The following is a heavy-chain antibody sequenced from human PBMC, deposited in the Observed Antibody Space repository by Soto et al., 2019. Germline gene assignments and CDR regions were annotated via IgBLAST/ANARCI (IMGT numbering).Heavy chain of an antibody. J-gene: IGHJ4*02. V-gene: IGHV3-23*01. CDR1: GFSFNPYV. Sequence: EVHLLESGGGLVQPGGSLRLSCVASGFSFNPYVMAWVRQAPGKGLEWVSAIRSNTAITYYPDSMRGRFTISRVNSENTIFLQMNSLRVEDSAVYFCAKASGGGWHYYFDSWGQGTLVTVSS. CDR3: AKASGGGWHYYFDS. CDR2: IRSNTAIT. D-gene: IGHD2-15*01.